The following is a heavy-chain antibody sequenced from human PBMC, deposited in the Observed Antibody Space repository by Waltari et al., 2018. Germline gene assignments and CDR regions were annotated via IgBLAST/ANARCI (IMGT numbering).Heavy chain of an antibody. D-gene: IGHD1-26*01. CDR2: IIPIFGTA. CDR1: GGTLRSYA. V-gene: IGHV1-69*05. Sequence: QVQLVQSGAEVKKPGSSVKVSCKASGGTLRSYAISWTRQAPGQGLEWMGGIIPIFGTANYAQKFQGRVTITTDESTSTAYMELSSLRSEDTAVYYCARDVGAKGWFDYWGQGTLVTVSS. J-gene: IGHJ4*02. CDR3: ARDVGAKGWFDY.